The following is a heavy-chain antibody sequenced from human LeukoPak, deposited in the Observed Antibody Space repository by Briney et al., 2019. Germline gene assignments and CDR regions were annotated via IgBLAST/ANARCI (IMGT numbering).Heavy chain of an antibody. Sequence: PGGSLRLSCAGSGFTFSSYWMTWVRQAPGKGLKGVANIKQDGSEKYSVDSVKGRFTISRDNAKNSLYLQMNSLRPEDTAVYYCARENSHQLPYTLDYWGQGTLVTVSS. J-gene: IGHJ4*02. CDR3: ARENSHQLPYTLDY. V-gene: IGHV3-7*01. D-gene: IGHD2-2*01. CDR1: GFTFSSYW. CDR2: IKQDGSEK.